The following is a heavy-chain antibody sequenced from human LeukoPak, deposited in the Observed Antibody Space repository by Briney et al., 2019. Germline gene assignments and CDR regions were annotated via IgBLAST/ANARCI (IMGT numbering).Heavy chain of an antibody. CDR1: GFTFSSYG. CDR3: ARDMGITGADDS. CDR2: IWYDGSNK. D-gene: IGHD6-13*01. V-gene: IGHV3-33*01. J-gene: IGHJ4*02. Sequence: GGSLRLSCAASGFTFSSYGMHWVRQAPGKGLEWVAVIWYDGSNKYYADSVKGRFTISRDNSKNTLYLRMNSLRAEDTAVYYCARDMGITGADDSWGQGTLVTVSS.